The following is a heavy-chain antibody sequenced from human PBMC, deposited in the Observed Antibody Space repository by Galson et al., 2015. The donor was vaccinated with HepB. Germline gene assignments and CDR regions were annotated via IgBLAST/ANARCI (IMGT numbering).Heavy chain of an antibody. D-gene: IGHD6-13*01. CDR2: ISTYNGNT. V-gene: IGHV1-18*01. CDR1: GYTFTSYT. Sequence: SVKVSCKASGYTFTSYTISWVRQAPGQGLEWVGWISTYNGNTKYAQKLQGRVTLTSDTSTSTAYMELRSLRSDDTAVYYCTRESQESWFEGWGHGTLVTVSS. J-gene: IGHJ4*01. CDR3: TRESQESWFEG.